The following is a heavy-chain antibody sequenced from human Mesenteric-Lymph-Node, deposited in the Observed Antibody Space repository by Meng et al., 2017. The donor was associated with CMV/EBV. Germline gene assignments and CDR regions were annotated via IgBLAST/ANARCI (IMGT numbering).Heavy chain of an antibody. CDR2: IIPILGIA. J-gene: IGHJ4*02. D-gene: IGHD1-14*01. Sequence: KVSCKASGGTFSSYALSWVRQAPGRGLEWMGRIIPILGIANYAQEFQGSVTITADKSTSTAYMELSSLRSEDTAVYYCAPRGRGFDYWGQGTLVTVSS. V-gene: IGHV1-69*04. CDR1: GGTFSSYA. CDR3: APRGRGFDY.